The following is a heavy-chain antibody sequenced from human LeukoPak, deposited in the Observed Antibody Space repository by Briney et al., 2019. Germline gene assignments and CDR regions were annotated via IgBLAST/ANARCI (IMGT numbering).Heavy chain of an antibody. V-gene: IGHV3-23*01. D-gene: IGHD5-24*01. CDR2: TSGSGVNT. J-gene: IGHJ4*02. Sequence: PGGSLRLSCAASGFTFSSYAMSWVRQAPGKGLEWVSATSGSGVNTYYADSVKGRFTISRDNSKNTLYLQMDSLRAEDTAVYYCAKDPRDRDGYSTFDYWGQGTLVTVSS. CDR3: AKDPRDRDGYSTFDY. CDR1: GFTFSSYA.